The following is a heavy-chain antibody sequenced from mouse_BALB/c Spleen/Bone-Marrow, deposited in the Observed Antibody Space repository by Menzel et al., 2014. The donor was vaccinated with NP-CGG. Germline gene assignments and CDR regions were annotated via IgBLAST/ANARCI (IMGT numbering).Heavy chain of an antibody. V-gene: IGHV2-6-7*01. Sequence: VKVVESGPGLVAPSQSLSITCTVSGFSLTGYGVNWVRQPPGKGLEWLGMIWGDGSTDYNSALKSRLSISKDNSRGQVFLKMHSLQSDDTARYYCARRGDYGAWFAYWGQGTLVTVSA. CDR2: IWGDGST. CDR1: GFSLTGYG. CDR3: ARRGDYGAWFAY. J-gene: IGHJ3*01. D-gene: IGHD1-1*01.